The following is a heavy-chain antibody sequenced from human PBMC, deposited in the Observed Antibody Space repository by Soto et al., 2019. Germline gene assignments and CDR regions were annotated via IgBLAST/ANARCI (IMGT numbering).Heavy chain of an antibody. J-gene: IGHJ3*02. Sequence: ASVKVSGKASGYTFTSYGISWVRQAPGQGLEWMGWISAYNGNTNYAQKLQGRVTMTTDTSTSTAYMELRSLRSDDTAVYYCARDKMVYYDSSGYSTGAFDIWGQGTMVTVSS. D-gene: IGHD3-22*01. CDR3: ARDKMVYYDSSGYSTGAFDI. CDR1: GYTFTSYG. V-gene: IGHV1-18*04. CDR2: ISAYNGNT.